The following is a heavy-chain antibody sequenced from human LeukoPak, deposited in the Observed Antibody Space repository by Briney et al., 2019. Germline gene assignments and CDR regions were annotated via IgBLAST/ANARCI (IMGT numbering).Heavy chain of an antibody. CDR2: ISTSGITI. Sequence: GGSLRLSCAASGFTFSDYYMTWIRQAPGKGLEWVSHISTSGITIYYADSVKGRFTISRDNAKNSLYLQMNSLRAEDTAVYYCAKDLSYSNQYYFDYWGQGTLVTVSS. CDR3: AKDLSYSNQYYFDY. D-gene: IGHD4-11*01. J-gene: IGHJ4*02. CDR1: GFTFSDYY. V-gene: IGHV3-11*04.